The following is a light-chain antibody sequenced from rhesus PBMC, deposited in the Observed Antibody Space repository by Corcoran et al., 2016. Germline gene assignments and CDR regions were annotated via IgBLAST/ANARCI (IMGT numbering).Light chain of an antibody. J-gene: IGKJ1*01. CDR2: KAS. CDR3: HQHDSAPRT. CDR1: QAISLW. V-gene: IGKV1-21*01. Sequence: DIQMTQSPSSLSASVGDRVTITCRASQAISLWLAWYQKKPGKAPKLLIYKASALESGVPSRFSGSGSGTEFTLTIGNLQPEDFATYYCHQHDSAPRTFGQGTKVEIK.